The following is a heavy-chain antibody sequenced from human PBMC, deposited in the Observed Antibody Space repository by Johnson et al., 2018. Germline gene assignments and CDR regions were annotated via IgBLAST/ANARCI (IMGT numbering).Heavy chain of an antibody. Sequence: VQLVESGGGVVQPGSSVRLSCEGSGFTFSDYGMHWVRQAPGKGLEWVAVILHDEIRTFYRDSVKGRFTISRDNSKNTLFLQMSNLRDADTAVYYCAKYQGVVARDFYYYGMDVWGQGTTVIVSS. J-gene: IGHJ6*02. D-gene: IGHD2-15*01. CDR1: GFTFSDYG. CDR3: AKYQGVVARDFYYYGMDV. V-gene: IGHV3-33*03. CDR2: ILHDEIRT.